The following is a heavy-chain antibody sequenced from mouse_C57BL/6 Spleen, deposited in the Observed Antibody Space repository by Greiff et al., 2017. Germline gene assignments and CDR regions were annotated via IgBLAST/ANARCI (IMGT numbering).Heavy chain of an antibody. CDR1: GYTFTSYW. V-gene: IGHV1-55*01. J-gene: IGHJ1*03. CDR3: ARFYYYGSSNWYFDV. CDR2: IYPGSGST. D-gene: IGHD1-1*01. Sequence: QVQLQQPGAELVKPGASVKMSCKASGYTFTSYWITWVKQRPGQGLEWIGDIYPGSGSTNYNEKFKSKATLTVDTSSSTAYMQLSSLTSEDSAVYYCARFYYYGSSNWYFDVWGTGTTVTVCS.